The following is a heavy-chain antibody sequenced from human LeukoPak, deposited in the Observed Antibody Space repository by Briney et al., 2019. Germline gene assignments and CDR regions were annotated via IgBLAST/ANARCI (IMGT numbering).Heavy chain of an antibody. CDR2: INPNSGGT. V-gene: IGHV1-2*02. CDR1: GYTFTGYY. Sequence: ASVKVSCKASGYTFTGYYMHWVRQAPGQGLEWMGWINPNSGGTNYAQKFQGRVTMTRDTSISTAYMELSRLRSDDTAVYYCARDWTVTTVTNPMSDYWGQGTLVTVSS. D-gene: IGHD4-17*01. J-gene: IGHJ4*02. CDR3: ARDWTVTTVTNPMSDY.